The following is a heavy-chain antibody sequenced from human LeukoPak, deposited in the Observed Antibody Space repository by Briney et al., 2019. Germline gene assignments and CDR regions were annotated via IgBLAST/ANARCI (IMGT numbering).Heavy chain of an antibody. V-gene: IGHV4-61*02. J-gene: IGHJ3*02. CDR1: GGSISSGSYY. Sequence: SQTLSLTCTVSGGSISSGSYYWSWIRQPAGKGLEWIGRIYTSGSTNYNPSLKSRVTISVDTSKNQFSLKLSSVTAADTAVYYCARPYAGIGDAFDIWGQGTMVTVSS. CDR2: IYTSGST. CDR3: ARPYAGIGDAFDI. D-gene: IGHD2-8*01.